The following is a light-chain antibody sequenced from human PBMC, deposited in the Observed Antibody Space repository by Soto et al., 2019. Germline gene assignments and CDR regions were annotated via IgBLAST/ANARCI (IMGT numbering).Light chain of an antibody. CDR1: SSDVGGYNF. J-gene: IGLJ3*02. CDR3: CSHSSSITWM. V-gene: IGLV2-14*03. Sequence: TITQTASVTASLGQSLTMSCTGTSSDVGGYNFVSWYQQHPGRAPKLIVHEVANRLSGVSGRFSGSKSGNTAFLTISGLQAEDEAVYYCCSHSSSITWMFG. CDR2: EVA.